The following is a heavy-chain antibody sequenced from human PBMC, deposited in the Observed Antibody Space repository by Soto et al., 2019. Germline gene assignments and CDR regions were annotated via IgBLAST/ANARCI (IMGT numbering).Heavy chain of an antibody. CDR2: FDPEDGET. Sequence: CKVSGYTLTELSMHWVRQAPGKGLEWMGGFDPEDGETIYAQKFQGRVTMTEDTSTDTAYMELSSLRSEDTAVYYCATDSSGWTGDFDPWGRGTLVTVSS. D-gene: IGHD6-19*01. CDR1: GYTLTELS. CDR3: ATDSSGWTGDFDP. J-gene: IGHJ5*02. V-gene: IGHV1-24*01.